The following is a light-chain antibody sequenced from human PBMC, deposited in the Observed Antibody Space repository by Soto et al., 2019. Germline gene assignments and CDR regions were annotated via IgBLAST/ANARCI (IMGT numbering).Light chain of an antibody. J-gene: IGKJ2*01. CDR1: QRLLHSNGNIF. V-gene: IGKV2-28*01. CDR3: MQALQTPYT. Sequence: EIVMTQSPQSLTVTPGEPASISCSSSQRLLHSNGNIFLDWYLQKPGQSPQLLIYLGFNRASGVPDRVSGSGAGTDFTLKIRRVEAEDAGVYYCMQALQTPYTFGQGTKLEIK. CDR2: LGF.